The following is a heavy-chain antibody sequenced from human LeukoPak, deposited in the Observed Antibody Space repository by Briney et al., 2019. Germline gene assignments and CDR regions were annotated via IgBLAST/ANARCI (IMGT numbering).Heavy chain of an antibody. V-gene: IGHV1-2*06. CDR2: INPNSGGT. CDR1: VYTFTGYY. CDR3: ARDYYGSGSYYGNFDY. J-gene: IGHJ4*02. D-gene: IGHD3-10*01. Sequence: ASVKVSCKASVYTFTGYYMHWVRQAPGQGLEWMGRINPNSGGTNYAQKFQGRVTMTRDTSISTAYMELSRLRSDDTAVYYCARDYYGSGSYYGNFDYWGQGTLVTLSS.